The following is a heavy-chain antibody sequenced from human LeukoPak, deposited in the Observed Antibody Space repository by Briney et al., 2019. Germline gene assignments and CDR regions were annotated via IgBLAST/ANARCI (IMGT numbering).Heavy chain of an antibody. CDR3: AKVCTDGSCCY. D-gene: IGHD2-15*01. V-gene: IGHV3-21*01. Sequence: GGSLRLSCAASGFTFSSHSMNWVRQAPGKGLEWVSSISSSSSYIYYADSVKGRFTISRDNAKNSLYLQMNSLRAEDTAVYYCAKVCTDGSCCYWGQGTLVTVSS. J-gene: IGHJ4*02. CDR1: GFTFSSHS. CDR2: ISSSSSYI.